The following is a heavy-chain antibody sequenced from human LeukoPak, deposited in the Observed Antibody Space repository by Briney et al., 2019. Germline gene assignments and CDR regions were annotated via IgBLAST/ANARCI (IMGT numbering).Heavy chain of an antibody. CDR3: ARGKGGYNSELDY. V-gene: IGHV3-48*01. Sequence: GGSLRLSCAASGFTFSSYSMNWVRQAPGKGLEWVSYISSSSSTIYYADSVKGRFTISRNNAKNSLYLQMNSLRSEDTAVYYCARGKGGYNSELDYWGQGTLVTVSS. CDR2: ISSSSSTI. CDR1: GFTFSSYS. J-gene: IGHJ4*02. D-gene: IGHD5-24*01.